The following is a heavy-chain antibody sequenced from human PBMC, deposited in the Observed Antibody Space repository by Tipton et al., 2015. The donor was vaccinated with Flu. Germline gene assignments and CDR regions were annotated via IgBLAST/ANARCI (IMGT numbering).Heavy chain of an antibody. CDR2: IYYSGST. J-gene: IGHJ3*02. V-gene: IGHV4-61*01. Sequence: LRLSCTVSGGSVSSGSYYWSWIRQPPGKGLEWIGYIYYSGSTNYNPSLKSRVTISVDTSKNQFSLKLSSVTAADTAVYYCARHLGGVGFFDYDSSGYYYNAFDIWAQGTMVAVSS. CDR3: ARHLGGVGFFDYDSSGYYYNAFDI. CDR1: GGSVSSGSYY. D-gene: IGHD3-22*01.